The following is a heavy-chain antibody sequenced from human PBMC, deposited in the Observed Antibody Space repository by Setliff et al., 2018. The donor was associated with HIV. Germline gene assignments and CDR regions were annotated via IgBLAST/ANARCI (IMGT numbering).Heavy chain of an antibody. J-gene: IGHJ4*02. V-gene: IGHV4-61*02. D-gene: IGHD6-6*01. CDR3: ARADSSTWSHYFDY. Sequence: SETLSLTCTVSGGSISSGIHYWSWIRQPAGKGLEWIGLIYSSGSTNYNPSLKSRVTISADTSKNQFSLKLSSVTAADTALYYCARADSSTWSHYFDYWGQGTLVTVSS. CDR2: IYSSGST. CDR1: GGSISSGIHY.